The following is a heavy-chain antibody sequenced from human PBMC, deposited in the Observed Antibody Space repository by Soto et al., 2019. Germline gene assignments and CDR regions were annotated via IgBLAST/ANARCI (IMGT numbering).Heavy chain of an antibody. CDR2: IIPVFGRP. CDR3: AREASGYDF. Sequence: GASVKASCKASGGTFSSFGISWVRQAPGQGLEWMGGIIPVFGRPNYAQRFRGRLTITADESTNTSYMELIDLTSEDTAVYYCAREASGYDFWGQGTQVTVSS. CDR1: GGTFSSFG. J-gene: IGHJ1*01. V-gene: IGHV1-69*13. D-gene: IGHD5-12*01.